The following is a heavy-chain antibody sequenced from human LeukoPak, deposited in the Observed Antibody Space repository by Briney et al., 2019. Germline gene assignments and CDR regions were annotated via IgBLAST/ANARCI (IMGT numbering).Heavy chain of an antibody. CDR1: GFTFSSYA. CDR3: ASRTFSSGWLIDY. J-gene: IGHJ4*02. V-gene: IGHV3-23*01. Sequence: GGSLRLSRAASGFTFSSYAMSWVRQAPGKGLEWVSAISGSGGSTYYADSVKGRFTISRDNSKNTLYLQMNSLRAEDTAVYYCASRTFSSGWLIDYWGQGTLVTVSS. CDR2: ISGSGGST. D-gene: IGHD6-19*01.